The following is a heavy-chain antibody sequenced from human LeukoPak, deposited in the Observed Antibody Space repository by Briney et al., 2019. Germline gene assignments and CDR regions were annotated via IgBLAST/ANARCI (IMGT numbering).Heavy chain of an antibody. CDR2: INPNSGGT. CDR1: GYTFTGYY. Sequence: ASVKVSCKASGYTFTGYYIHWVRQAPGQGLEWMGWINPNSGGTNYAQKFQGRVTMTRDTSISTAYMELGRLRSDDTAVYYCARVKNYYDSSGYLYYFDYWGQGTLVTVSS. J-gene: IGHJ4*02. CDR3: ARVKNYYDSSGYLYYFDY. V-gene: IGHV1-2*02. D-gene: IGHD3-22*01.